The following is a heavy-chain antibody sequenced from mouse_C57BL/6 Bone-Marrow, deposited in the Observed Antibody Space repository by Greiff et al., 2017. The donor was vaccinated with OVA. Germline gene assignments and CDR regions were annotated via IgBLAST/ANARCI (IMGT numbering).Heavy chain of an antibody. CDR3: TGGAVVATDYAMDY. CDR2: IRNKANNHAT. V-gene: IGHV6-6*01. D-gene: IGHD1-1*01. CDR1: GFTFSDAW. Sequence: EVKLVESGGGLVQPGGSMKLSCAASGFTFSDAWMDWVRQSPEKGLEWVAEIRNKANNHATYYAESVKGRFTISRDDSKSSVYLQMNSLRAEDTGIDYCTGGAVVATDYAMDYWGQGTSVTVSS. J-gene: IGHJ4*01.